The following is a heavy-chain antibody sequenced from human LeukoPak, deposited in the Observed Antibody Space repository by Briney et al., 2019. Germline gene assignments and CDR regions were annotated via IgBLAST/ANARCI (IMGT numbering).Heavy chain of an antibody. CDR2: ISVSGNT. V-gene: IGHV3-23*01. CDR3: AKAPVTTCSGAYCYPFVY. D-gene: IGHD2-15*01. Sequence: AGGSLRLSCAASGFTLSSYAMSWVRQGPGKGLEWVSAISVSGNTYHADSVKGRFTISRDSSKNTPYLQMNSLRAEDAAVYYCAKAPVTTCSGAYCYPFVYWGQGTLVTVSS. J-gene: IGHJ4*02. CDR1: GFTLSSYA.